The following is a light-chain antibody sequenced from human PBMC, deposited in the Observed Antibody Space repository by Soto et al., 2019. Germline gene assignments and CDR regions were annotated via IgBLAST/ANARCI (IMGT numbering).Light chain of an antibody. CDR1: SSDVGGYNY. CDR3: SSYTSSSTYV. J-gene: IGLJ1*01. CDR2: EVS. V-gene: IGLV2-14*01. Sequence: QSVLIQPPSVSGSPGQSVTISCTGTSSDVGGYNYVSWYQQHPGKAPKLMIYEVSNRPSGVSNRFSGSKSGNTASLTISGLQAEDEADYYCSSYTSSSTYVFGTGTKVTVL.